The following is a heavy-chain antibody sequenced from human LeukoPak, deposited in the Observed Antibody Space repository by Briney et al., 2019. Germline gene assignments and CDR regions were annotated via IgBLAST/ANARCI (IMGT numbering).Heavy chain of an antibody. V-gene: IGHV6-1*01. D-gene: IGHD1-26*01. CDR2: TYYRSKWYN. Sequence: WLGRTYYRSKWYNDYAVSVKSRITINPDTSKNQFSLQLNSVTPEDTAVYYCVRDKWELLDYWGQGTLVTVSS. CDR3: VRDKWELLDY. J-gene: IGHJ4*02.